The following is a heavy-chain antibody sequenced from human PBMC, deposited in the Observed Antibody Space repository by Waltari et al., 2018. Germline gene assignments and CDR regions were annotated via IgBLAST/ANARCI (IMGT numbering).Heavy chain of an antibody. V-gene: IGHV4-34*01. Sequence: QVQLQQWGAGLLKPSETLSLTCAVYGGSFSGYYWGWIRQPPGKGLEWIGEINNSGSTNYNPSLKSRVTISVDTSKNQFSLKLSSVTAADTAVYYCARVPRYSYPSWFDPWGQGTLVTVSS. J-gene: IGHJ5*02. CDR3: ARVPRYSYPSWFDP. CDR2: INNSGST. CDR1: GGSFSGYY. D-gene: IGHD5-18*01.